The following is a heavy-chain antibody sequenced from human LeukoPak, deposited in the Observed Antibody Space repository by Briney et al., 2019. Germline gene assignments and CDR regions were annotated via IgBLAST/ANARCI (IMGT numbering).Heavy chain of an antibody. CDR1: GGSISSSSYY. V-gene: IGHV4-39*07. CDR3: AREDSAISDNAFDI. CDR2: IYYSGST. J-gene: IGHJ3*02. Sequence: KPSETLSLTCTVSGGSISSSSYYWGWIRQPPGKGLEWIGSIYYSGSTYYNPSLKSRVTISVDTSKNQFSLKLYSVTAADTAMYYCAREDSAISDNAFDIWGQGTLVTISS. D-gene: IGHD1-26*01.